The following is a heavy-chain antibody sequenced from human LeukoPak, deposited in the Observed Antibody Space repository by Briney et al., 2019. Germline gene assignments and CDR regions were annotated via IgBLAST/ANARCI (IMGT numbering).Heavy chain of an antibody. J-gene: IGHJ4*02. Sequence: ASVKVSCKASGYTFTGYYMHWVRQAPGQGLEWMGWINPNSGGTNYAQKFQSRVTMTRDTSISTAYMELSRLRSDDTAVYYCARDPSAAASDFDYWGQGTLVTVSS. D-gene: IGHD6-13*01. V-gene: IGHV1-2*02. CDR2: INPNSGGT. CDR3: ARDPSAAASDFDY. CDR1: GYTFTGYY.